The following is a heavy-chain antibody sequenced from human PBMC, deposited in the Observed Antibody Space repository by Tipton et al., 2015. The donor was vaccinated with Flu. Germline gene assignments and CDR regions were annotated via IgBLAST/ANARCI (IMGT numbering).Heavy chain of an antibody. CDR3: ARDKSHPHSSGRKLDYYYYGMDV. J-gene: IGHJ6*02. CDR2: IYYSGST. Sequence: TLSLTCTVSGGSISSGGYYWSWIRQHPGKGLEWIGYIYYSGSTYYNPSLKSRVTISVDTSKNQFSLKLSSVTAADTAVYYCARDKSHPHSSGRKLDYYYYGMDVWGQGTTVTVSS. CDR1: GGSISSGGYY. D-gene: IGHD6-19*01. V-gene: IGHV4-31*03.